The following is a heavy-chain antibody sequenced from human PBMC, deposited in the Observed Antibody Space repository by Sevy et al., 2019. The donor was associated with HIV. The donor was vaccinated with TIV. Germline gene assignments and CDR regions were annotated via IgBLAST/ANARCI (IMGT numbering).Heavy chain of an antibody. J-gene: IGHJ3*02. D-gene: IGHD3-22*01. CDR1: GGSISSSSYY. CDR2: IYYSGST. CDR3: ARPNYYDSSGYYSPGGAFDI. Sequence: SETLSLTCTVSGGSISSSSYYWGWIRQPPGQGLEWIGSIYYSGSTYYNPSLKSRVTISLDTSKNQFSLKLSSVTAADTAVYYCARPNYYDSSGYYSPGGAFDIWGQGTMVTVSS. V-gene: IGHV4-39*01.